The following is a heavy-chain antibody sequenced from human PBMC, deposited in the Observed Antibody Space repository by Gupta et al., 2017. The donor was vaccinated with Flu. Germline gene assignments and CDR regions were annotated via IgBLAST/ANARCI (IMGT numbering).Heavy chain of an antibody. CDR1: GFSFSDPW. CDR2: RNQDGNTK. Sequence: VQLVESGGGLVQPGGSLRLSCSASGFSFSDPWMNWFRQAPGKGLEWVSNRNQDGNTKNNVDSLKGRFTVSRDNDKNSLFLQMDSLRAEDTAVYFCARNRGWEQFDYWGQGTLVTVSS. J-gene: IGHJ4*02. D-gene: IGHD5-24*01. V-gene: IGHV3-7*01. CDR3: ARNRGWEQFDY.